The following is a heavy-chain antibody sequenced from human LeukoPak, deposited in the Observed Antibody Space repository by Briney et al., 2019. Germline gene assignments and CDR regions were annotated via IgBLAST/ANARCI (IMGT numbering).Heavy chain of an antibody. CDR1: GFTFSDYS. CDR3: ARCSSTSCYLSGYYYYMDV. V-gene: IGHV3-11*01. D-gene: IGHD2-2*01. CDR2: ITSGGGSI. Sequence: GGSLRLSCTASGFTFSDYSLSWIRQSPGKGLEWISYITSGGGSIFYADFVEGRFTISRDNAENSLYLQLSSLRSEDTAVYYCARCSSTSCYLSGYYYYMDVWGKGTTVTVSS. J-gene: IGHJ6*03.